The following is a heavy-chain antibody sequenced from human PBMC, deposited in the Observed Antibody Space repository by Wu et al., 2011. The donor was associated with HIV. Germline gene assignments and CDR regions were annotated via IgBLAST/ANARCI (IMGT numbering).Heavy chain of an antibody. CDR1: GYSFNVYY. V-gene: IGHV1-46*02. CDR3: AREFCEGGYCSSTSLAY. D-gene: IGHD2-2*03. CDR2: INPSGGST. J-gene: IGHJ4*02. Sequence: QVQLVQSGAEVKKPGASVKVSCKVSGYSFNVYYMHWVRQAPGQGLEWMGWINPSGGSTSYAQKFQGRVTMTRDTSTSTVYMELISLRSEDTAVYYCAREFCEGGYCSSTSLAYWGQGTLVTVSS.